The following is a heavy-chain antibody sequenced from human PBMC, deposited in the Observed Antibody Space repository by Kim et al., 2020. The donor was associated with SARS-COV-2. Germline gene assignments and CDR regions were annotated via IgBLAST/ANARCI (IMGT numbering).Heavy chain of an antibody. Sequence: GGSLRLSCAASGFTFSSYAMSWVRQAPGKGLEWVSAVSGSGSSTHYADSVKGRFTISRDNSKNTLYLQMNSLRAEDTAVYYCAIAYDSNPFPPFNDYWGQGTLVTVSS. V-gene: IGHV3-23*01. CDR1: GFTFSSYA. D-gene: IGHD3-22*01. J-gene: IGHJ4*02. CDR3: AIAYDSNPFPPFNDY. CDR2: VSGSGSST.